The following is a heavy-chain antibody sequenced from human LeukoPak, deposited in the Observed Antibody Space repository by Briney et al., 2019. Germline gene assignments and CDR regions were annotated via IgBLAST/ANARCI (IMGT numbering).Heavy chain of an antibody. D-gene: IGHD6-19*01. CDR3: ARVGGWNWFDP. V-gene: IGHV4-59*01. J-gene: IGHJ5*02. CDR1: GGSISSYY. CDR2: IYYSGST. Sequence: SETLSLTCTVSGGSISSYYWSWIRQPPGKGLEWIGYIYYSGSTNYNPSLKSRVTVSVDTSKNQFSLKLSSVTAADTAVYYCARVGGWNWFDPWGQGTLVTVSS.